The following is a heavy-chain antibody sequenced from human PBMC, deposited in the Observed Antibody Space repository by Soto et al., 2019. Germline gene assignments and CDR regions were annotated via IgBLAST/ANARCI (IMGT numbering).Heavy chain of an antibody. CDR1: GGSITSGGYY. CDR3: ARSVFP. J-gene: IGHJ5*02. CDR2: IYYSGFT. V-gene: IGHV4-31*03. Sequence: QVQLQESGPGLVKPSQTLSLTCTVSGGSITSGGYYWSWIRQHPGKGLEWIGYIYYSGFTYYNPSLXSXXTTSVDTSKNQCSLKLSSVTAADTAVYYCARSVFPWGQGTLVTVSS.